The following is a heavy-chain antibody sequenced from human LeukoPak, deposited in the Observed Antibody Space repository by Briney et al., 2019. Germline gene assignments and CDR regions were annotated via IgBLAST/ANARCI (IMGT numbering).Heavy chain of an antibody. J-gene: IGHJ5*02. CDR1: GGSISSYY. D-gene: IGHD6-13*01. Sequence: SETLSLTCTVSGGSISSYYWSWIRQPPGKGLEWIGYIYYSGSTNYNPSLKSRVTISVDTSKNQFSLKLSSVTAADTAVYYCARHRGIAAAGENWFDPWGQGTLVTVSS. CDR2: IYYSGST. CDR3: ARHRGIAAAGENWFDP. V-gene: IGHV4-59*08.